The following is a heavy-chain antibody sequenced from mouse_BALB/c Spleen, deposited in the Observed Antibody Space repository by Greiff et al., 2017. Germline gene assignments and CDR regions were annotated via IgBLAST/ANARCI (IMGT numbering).Heavy chain of an antibody. J-gene: IGHJ4*01. Sequence: EVQLVESGGGLVQPGGSRKLSCAASGFTFSSFGMHWVRQAPEKGLEWVAYISSGSSTIYYADTVKGRFTISRDNPKNTLFLQMTSLRSEDTAMYYCARLAVDGYYLYYAMDYWGQGTSVTVSS. V-gene: IGHV5-17*02. CDR3: ARLAVDGYYLYYAMDY. D-gene: IGHD2-3*01. CDR1: GFTFSSFG. CDR2: ISSGSSTI.